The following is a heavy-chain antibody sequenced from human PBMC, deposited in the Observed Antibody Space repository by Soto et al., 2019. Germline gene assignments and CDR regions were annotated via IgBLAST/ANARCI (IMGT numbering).Heavy chain of an antibody. J-gene: IGHJ6*02. Sequence: QVQLVQSGAEVKKPGSSVKVSCKASGGTVSNHAISWVRQAPGQGLEWMGGIVPMFGTANYAQKFEGRVTTTADKSTNTAYLELISLTSEDTAVYYCARGDDLDYYYTMDVWGQGTTVTVSS. V-gene: IGHV1-69*06. CDR1: GGTVSNHA. D-gene: IGHD3-16*01. CDR2: IVPMFGTA. CDR3: ARGDDLDYYYTMDV.